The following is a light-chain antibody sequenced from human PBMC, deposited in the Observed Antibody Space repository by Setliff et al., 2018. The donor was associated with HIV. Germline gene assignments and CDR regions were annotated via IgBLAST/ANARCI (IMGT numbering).Light chain of an antibody. Sequence: QSVLTQPASVSGSPGQSITISCTGTSSDVGGYKYVSWYQQHPGKAPKLMIYDVSKRPSGVSNRFSGSKSGNTASLTISGLQADDEADYYCSSYTSSSTLDVLFGGGTKVTVL. J-gene: IGLJ3*02. CDR2: DVS. CDR3: SSYTSSSTLDVL. V-gene: IGLV2-14*01. CDR1: SSDVGGYKY.